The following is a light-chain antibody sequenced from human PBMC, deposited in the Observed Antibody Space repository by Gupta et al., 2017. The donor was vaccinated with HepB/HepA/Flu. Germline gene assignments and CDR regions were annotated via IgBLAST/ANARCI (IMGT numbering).Light chain of an antibody. CDR3: QSLDASGRV. J-gene: IGLJ3*02. CDR1: TLSRQY. CDR2: QDK. Sequence: SDELTQPPSVSVSPGQTARITRSGDTLSRQYTYWYQQRPGQAPILIIFQDKERPPGIPERFSASSSGTTASLTISDVQSEDAADYFCQSLDASGRVFGGGTKLTVL. V-gene: IGLV3-25*03.